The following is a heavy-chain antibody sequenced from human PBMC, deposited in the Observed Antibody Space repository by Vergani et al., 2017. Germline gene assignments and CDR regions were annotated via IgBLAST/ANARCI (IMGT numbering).Heavy chain of an antibody. CDR2: IIPIFGTA. V-gene: IGHV1-69*01. Sequence: QVQLVQSGAEVKKPGSSVKVSCKASGGTFSSYAISWVRQSPGQGLEWMGGIIPIFGTANYAQKFQGRVTITADESTSTAYMELSSLRSEDTAVYYCARAVVVVPAAINYYYYYMDVWGKGTTVTVSS. J-gene: IGHJ6*03. CDR1: GGTFSSYA. CDR3: ARAVVVVPAAINYYYYYMDV. D-gene: IGHD2-2*01.